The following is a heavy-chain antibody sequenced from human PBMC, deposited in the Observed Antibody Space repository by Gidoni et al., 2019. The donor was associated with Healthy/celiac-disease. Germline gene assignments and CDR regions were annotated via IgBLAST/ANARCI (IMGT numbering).Heavy chain of an antibody. J-gene: IGHJ6*02. V-gene: IGHV2-26*01. CDR2: IFSNDEK. CDR3: ARGGSYYYYYGMDV. Sequence: LEWLAHIFSNDEKSYSTSLKSRLTISKDTSKSQLVLTITNMDPVDTATYYCARGGSYYYYYGMDVWGQGTTVTVSS.